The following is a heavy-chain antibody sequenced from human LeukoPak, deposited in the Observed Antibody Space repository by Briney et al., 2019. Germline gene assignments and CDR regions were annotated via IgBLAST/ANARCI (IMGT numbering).Heavy chain of an antibody. CDR3: ARDLNRGSYGVRDAFDI. CDR1: GGSISSGGYY. D-gene: IGHD3-16*01. CDR2: IYYSGST. Sequence: SETLSLTCTVSGGSISSGGYYWSWIRQHPGKGLEWIGYIYYSGSTYHNPSLKSRVTISVDTSKNQFSLKLSSVTAADTAVYYCARDLNRGSYGVRDAFDIWGQGTMVTVSS. V-gene: IGHV4-31*03. J-gene: IGHJ3*02.